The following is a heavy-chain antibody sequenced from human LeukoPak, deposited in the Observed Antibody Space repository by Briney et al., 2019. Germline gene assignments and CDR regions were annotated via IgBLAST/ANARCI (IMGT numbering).Heavy chain of an antibody. CDR3: AKTYSGYDGADY. CDR1: GFTFSDYG. Sequence: GGSVRLSCAASGFTFSDYGMNWVRQAPGKGLEWVSSISGSGGHTYYADSVQGRFTVSRDNSKNTLYLQMNSLRAEDAAVYYCAKTYSGYDGADYWGQGTLVTVSS. D-gene: IGHD5-12*01. J-gene: IGHJ4*02. V-gene: IGHV3-23*01. CDR2: ISGSGGHT.